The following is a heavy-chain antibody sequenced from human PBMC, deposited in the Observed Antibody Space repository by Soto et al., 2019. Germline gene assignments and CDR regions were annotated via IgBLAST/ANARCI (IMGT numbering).Heavy chain of an antibody. CDR3: ARDLNNIYDSSGYYAPARYYGMDV. D-gene: IGHD3-22*01. Sequence: TGGSLTLSCAASGFTFSSYCMHWVRQAPGKGLEWVAVIWYDGSNKYYADSVKGRFTISRDNSKNTLYLQMNSLRAEDTAVYYCARDLNNIYDSSGYYAPARYYGMDVWGQGTTVTVSS. V-gene: IGHV3-33*01. J-gene: IGHJ6*02. CDR1: GFTFSSYC. CDR2: IWYDGSNK.